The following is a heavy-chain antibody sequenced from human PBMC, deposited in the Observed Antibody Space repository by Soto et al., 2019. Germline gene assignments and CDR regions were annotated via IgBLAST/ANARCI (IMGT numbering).Heavy chain of an antibody. V-gene: IGHV3-23*01. CDR2: INGDGGGNGGST. J-gene: IGHJ4*02. CDR3: AKRPLTWYLGLDY. Sequence: EVQLLESGGGLVQPGGSLRLSCAASGFTFSNYAMTWVRQAPGKGLEWVSAINGDGGGNGGSTYYADSVKGLFTISRDNSRNTLYLHMNNLRVEDTAVYYCAKRPLTWYLGLDYWGQVALVTV. D-gene: IGHD3-9*01. CDR1: GFTFSNYA.